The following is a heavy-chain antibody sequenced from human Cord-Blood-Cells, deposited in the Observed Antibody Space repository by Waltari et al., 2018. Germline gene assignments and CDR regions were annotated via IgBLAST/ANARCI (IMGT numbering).Heavy chain of an antibody. CDR3: ARDWVAARYYDAFDI. V-gene: IGHV3-7*01. Sequence: EVQLVEFGGGLVQPGGSLSPSCEASGFTFSRSWMRRVRRAPGKGLEWVANIKQDGSEKYYVDSVKGRFTISRDNAKNSLYLQMNSLRAEDTAVYYCARDWVAARYYDAFDIWGQGTMVTVSS. CDR2: IKQDGSEK. CDR1: GFTFSRSW. J-gene: IGHJ3*02. D-gene: IGHD6-6*01.